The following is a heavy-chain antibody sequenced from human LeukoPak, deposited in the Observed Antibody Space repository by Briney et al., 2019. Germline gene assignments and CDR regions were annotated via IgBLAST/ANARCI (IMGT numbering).Heavy chain of an antibody. CDR1: GFTFSSYA. V-gene: IGHV3-23*01. CDR2: ISGSADST. CDR3: AKREGYGSIDY. D-gene: IGHD3-16*01. J-gene: IGHJ4*02. Sequence: GGSLRLSCAASGFTFSSYAVSWVRQAPGQGLEWVSGISGSADSTDYADSVKGRFTISRDNSKNMVYLQMNSLRAEDTAVYYCAKREGYGSIDYWGQGTLVTVSS.